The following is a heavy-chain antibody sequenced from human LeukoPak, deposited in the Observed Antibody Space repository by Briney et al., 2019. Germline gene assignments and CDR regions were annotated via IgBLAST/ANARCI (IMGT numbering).Heavy chain of an antibody. CDR3: ASPISAVTVPDPRDAFDI. Sequence: PGGSLRLSCAASGVTGSSNYMSWVPQAPGKGLEWGSLIYSGGFTYYADSVKSRFTISRDNSNNTLYLQMNSLRAEDTAVYYCASPISAVTVPDPRDAFDIWGQGTMVTVSS. CDR1: GVTGSSNY. D-gene: IGHD2/OR15-2a*01. J-gene: IGHJ3*02. V-gene: IGHV3-53*01. CDR2: IYSGGFT.